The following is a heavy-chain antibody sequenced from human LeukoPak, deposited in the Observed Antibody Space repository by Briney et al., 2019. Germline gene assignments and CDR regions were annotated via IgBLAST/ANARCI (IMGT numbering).Heavy chain of an antibody. D-gene: IGHD5-18*01. V-gene: IGHV3-30*02. Sequence: GGSLRLSCAASGFTFSSYGMHWVRQAPGKGLEWVAFIRYDGSNKYFADSVKGRFTISRDNSKNTLYLQMNSLRAEDTAVYYCAREYFGYSYGPGHYFDYWGQGTLVTVSS. CDR3: AREYFGYSYGPGHYFDY. CDR1: GFTFSSYG. J-gene: IGHJ4*02. CDR2: IRYDGSNK.